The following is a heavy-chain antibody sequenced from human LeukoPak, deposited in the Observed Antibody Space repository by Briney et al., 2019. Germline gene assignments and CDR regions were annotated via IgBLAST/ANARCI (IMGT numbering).Heavy chain of an antibody. CDR1: GGSISSYY. CDR2: IYYSGST. CDR3: ARGQGSLGYCSGGSCYSEHNWFDP. V-gene: IGHV4-59*08. J-gene: IGHJ5*02. Sequence: SETLSLTCTVSGGSISSYYRSWIRQPPGKGLEWIGYIYYSGSTNYNPSLKSRVTISVDTSTNQFSLMLSSVTAADTAVYYCARGQGSLGYCSGGSCYSEHNWFDPWGQGTLVTVSS. D-gene: IGHD2-15*01.